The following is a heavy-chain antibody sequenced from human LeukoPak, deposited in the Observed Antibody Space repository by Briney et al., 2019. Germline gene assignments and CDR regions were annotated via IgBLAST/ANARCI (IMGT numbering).Heavy chain of an antibody. Sequence: GGSLRLSCAASGFTFSSYAMHWVRQAPGKGLEWVSYISSSGSTIYYADSVKGRFTISRDNAKNSLYLQMNSLRAEDTAVYYCARPLSYYDSSGYYYWGQGTLVTVSS. V-gene: IGHV3-48*04. CDR2: ISSSGSTI. D-gene: IGHD3-22*01. CDR3: ARPLSYYDSSGYYY. J-gene: IGHJ4*02. CDR1: GFTFSSYA.